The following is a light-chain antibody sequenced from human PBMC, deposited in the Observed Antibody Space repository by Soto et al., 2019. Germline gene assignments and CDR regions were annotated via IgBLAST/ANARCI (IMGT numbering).Light chain of an antibody. CDR1: QSINKW. V-gene: IGKV1-5*01. J-gene: IGKJ2*01. CDR2: DAA. CDR3: QQYNIGYT. Sequence: IPMTQSPSTLSASVGDRVTITCRASQSINKWVAWFQQKSGRAPKLLIYDAATLQSGVPSRFSGTGSGTEFSLTISSLQPEDFATYYCQQYNIGYTFGQGTRLDIK.